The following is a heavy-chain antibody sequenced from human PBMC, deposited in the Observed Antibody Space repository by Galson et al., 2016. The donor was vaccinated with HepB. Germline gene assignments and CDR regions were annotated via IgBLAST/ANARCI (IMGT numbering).Heavy chain of an antibody. CDR3: ARRMQGRGAFDV. V-gene: IGHV3-74*01. CDR2: INIDGSDT. CDR1: AFTFSTYW. J-gene: IGHJ3*01. D-gene: IGHD2-8*01. Sequence: SLRLSCAASAFTFSTYWMDWVRQAPGKGLVWVSRINIDGSDTAYADSVKGRFTISRDNAKNTLSLQMNSLRAEDTAVYYCARRMQGRGAFDVWGQGTMVTVSS.